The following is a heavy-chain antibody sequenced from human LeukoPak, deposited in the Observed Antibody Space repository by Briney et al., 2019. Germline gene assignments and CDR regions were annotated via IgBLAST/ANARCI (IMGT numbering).Heavy chain of an antibody. CDR3: AKVGDSFVIAVAGIFDY. CDR1: GFTFSSYW. J-gene: IGHJ4*02. D-gene: IGHD6-19*01. V-gene: IGHV3-74*01. Sequence: SGGSLRRSCAASGFTFSSYWMSWVRQAPGKGLVWVSRIINDGSTTNYADSVKGRFTISRDNSKNTLYLQMNSLRAEDTAVYYCAKVGDSFVIAVAGIFDYWGQGTLVTVSS. CDR2: IINDGSTT.